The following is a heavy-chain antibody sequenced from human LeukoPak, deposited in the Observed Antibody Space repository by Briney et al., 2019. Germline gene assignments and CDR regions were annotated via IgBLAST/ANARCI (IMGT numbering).Heavy chain of an antibody. CDR2: IYTSGST. CDR3: ARSVITIFGVVNHFDY. D-gene: IGHD3-3*01. CDR1: GGSISSYY. Sequence: SETLSLTCTVSGGSISSYYWSWIRQPPGKGLEWIGYIYTSGSTNYNPSLKSRVTISVDTSKNQFSLKLSSVTAADTAVYYCARSVITIFGVVNHFDYWGQGTPVTVSS. J-gene: IGHJ4*02. V-gene: IGHV4-4*09.